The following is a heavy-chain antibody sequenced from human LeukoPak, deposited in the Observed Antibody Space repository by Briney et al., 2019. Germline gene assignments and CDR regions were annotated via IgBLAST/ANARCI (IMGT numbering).Heavy chain of an antibody. CDR3: ARNRWDFYSNYSYYYYGMDV. CDR1: GGSFSSYY. D-gene: IGHD4-4*01. CDR2: IYYSGST. V-gene: IGHV4-59*01. Sequence: SETLSLTCAVYGGSFSSYYWSWIRQPPGKGLEWIGYIYYSGSTNYNPSLKSRVTISVDTSKNQFSLKLSSVTAADTAVYYCARNRWDFYSNYSYYYYGMDVWGQGTTVTVSS. J-gene: IGHJ6*02.